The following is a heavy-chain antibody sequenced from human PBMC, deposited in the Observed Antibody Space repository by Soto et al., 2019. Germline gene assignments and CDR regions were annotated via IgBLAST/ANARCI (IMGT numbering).Heavy chain of an antibody. D-gene: IGHD6-19*01. CDR2: VYYTGST. V-gene: IGHV4-59*01. Sequence: SETLSLTCSVSGGSISGSYWSWIRQSPGKGLEWLGYVYYTGSTNYSPSLRSRVSISVDTSKNEFSLRLSSVAAADTAVYFCARSVAVPGEHIDYWGQGTQVTVYS. J-gene: IGHJ4*02. CDR1: GGSISGSY. CDR3: ARSVAVPGEHIDY.